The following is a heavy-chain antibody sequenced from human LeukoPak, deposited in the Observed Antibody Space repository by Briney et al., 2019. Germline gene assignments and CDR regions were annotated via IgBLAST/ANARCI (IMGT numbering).Heavy chain of an antibody. D-gene: IGHD3-10*01. CDR2: ISSSSSYI. Sequence: GGSLRLSCTASGFSFSAYAMMWVRQAPGKGLEWVSSISSSSSYIYYADSVKGRFTISRDNAKNSLYLQMNSLRAEDTAVYYCARDPSVKFGEFYYYYGMDVWGQGTTVTVSS. V-gene: IGHV3-21*01. CDR3: ARDPSVKFGEFYYYYGMDV. CDR1: GFSFSAYA. J-gene: IGHJ6*02.